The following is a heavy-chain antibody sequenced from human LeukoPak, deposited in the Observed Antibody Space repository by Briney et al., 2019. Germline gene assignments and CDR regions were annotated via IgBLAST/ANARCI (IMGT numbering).Heavy chain of an antibody. CDR1: GGTFSSYA. CDR3: ARSSRDGYNLDYFDY. CDR2: IIPIFGTA. D-gene: IGHD5-24*01. Sequence: SVKVSCKASGGTFSSYAISWVRQAPGQGLEWMGGIIPIFGTANYAQRFQGRVTITADESTSTAYMEPSSLRSEDTAVYYCARSSRDGYNLDYFDYWGQGTLVTVSS. J-gene: IGHJ4*02. V-gene: IGHV1-69*13.